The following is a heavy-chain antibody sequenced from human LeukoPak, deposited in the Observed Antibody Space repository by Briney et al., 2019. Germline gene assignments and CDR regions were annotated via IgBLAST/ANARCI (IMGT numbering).Heavy chain of an antibody. J-gene: IGHJ4*02. D-gene: IGHD4/OR15-4a*01. V-gene: IGHV3-21*01. CDR1: GFTFGSYS. Sequence: GGSLRLSCATSGFTFGSYSMNWVRQAPGKGLEWVSSIRSTSSYIFYADSVKGRFTISRDNAKNSLYLQMNSLRVEDTAVYYCTREVLDYWGQGTLVTVST. CDR3: TREVLDY. CDR2: IRSTSSYI.